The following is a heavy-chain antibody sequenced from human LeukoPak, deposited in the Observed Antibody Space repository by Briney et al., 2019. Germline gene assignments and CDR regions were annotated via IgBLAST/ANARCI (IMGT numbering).Heavy chain of an antibody. CDR3: AGSSGYSLFDY. Sequence: GGSLRLSCAASGFTFSSYGMHWVRQAPGKGLEWVAVISYDGSNKYYADSVKGRFTISRDNSKSTLYLQMNSLRAGDTAVYYCAGSSGYSLFDYWGQGTLVTVSS. V-gene: IGHV3-30*03. CDR1: GFTFSSYG. CDR2: ISYDGSNK. D-gene: IGHD3-22*01. J-gene: IGHJ4*02.